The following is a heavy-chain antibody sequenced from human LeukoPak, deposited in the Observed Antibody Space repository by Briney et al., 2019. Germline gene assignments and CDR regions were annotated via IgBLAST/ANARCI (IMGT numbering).Heavy chain of an antibody. CDR3: ARGRCHGYNCEDDAFDI. J-gene: IGHJ3*02. CDR2: ISSSSSTI. V-gene: IGHV3-48*01. Sequence: GGSLRLSCAASGFTFSSYSMNWVRQAPGKGLEWVSYISSSSSTIYYADSVKGRFTISRDNAKNSLYLQMNSLRAEDTAVYYCARGRCHGYNCEDDAFDIWGQGTMVTVSS. D-gene: IGHD5-24*01. CDR1: GFTFSSYS.